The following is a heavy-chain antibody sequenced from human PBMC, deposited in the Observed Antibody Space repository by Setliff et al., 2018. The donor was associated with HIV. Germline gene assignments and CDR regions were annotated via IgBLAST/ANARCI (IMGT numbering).Heavy chain of an antibody. Sequence: PSETLSLTCTVSGDSFTSSYWSWIRQPPGKGLEWIGYIYYSGSTNYNPSLKSRVTMSVDTSKTQFSLQLSSVTAADTALYYCARDRQNYFYYMDVWGKGATVTV. J-gene: IGHJ6*03. V-gene: IGHV4-59*01. CDR2: IYYSGST. CDR1: GDSFTSSY. CDR3: ARDRQNYFYYMDV.